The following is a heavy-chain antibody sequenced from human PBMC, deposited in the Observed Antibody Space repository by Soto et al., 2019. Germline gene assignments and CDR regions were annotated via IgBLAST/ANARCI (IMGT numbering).Heavy chain of an antibody. D-gene: IGHD6-13*01. V-gene: IGHV4-34*01. CDR1: GGSFSGYY. CDR3: ATGRSLRGPIEAAGLYYFDY. CDR2: INHSGST. J-gene: IGHJ4*02. Sequence: SETLSLTCAVYGGSFSGYYWSWIRQPPGKGLEWIGEINHSGSTNYNPSLKSRVTISVDTSKNQFSLKLSSVTAADTAVYYCATGRSLRGPIEAAGLYYFDYWGQGTLVTVSS.